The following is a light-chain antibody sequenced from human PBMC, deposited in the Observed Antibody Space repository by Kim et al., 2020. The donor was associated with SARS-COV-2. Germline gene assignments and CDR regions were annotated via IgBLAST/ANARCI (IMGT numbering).Light chain of an antibody. CDR3: LQYDDWPRT. Sequence: EVVMTQSPATLSVSPGERATLSCRATQNIRNNLAWYQQRPGQAPRLLIYGASNRATGIPATFHGSGSGTEFLLTISSLQSEDFAVYYCLQYDDWPRTFGQGTKLEIK. J-gene: IGKJ2*01. CDR2: GAS. CDR1: QNIRNN. V-gene: IGKV3-15*01.